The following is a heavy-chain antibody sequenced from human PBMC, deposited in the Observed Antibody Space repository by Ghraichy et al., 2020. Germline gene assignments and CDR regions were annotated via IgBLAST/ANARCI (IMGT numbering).Heavy chain of an antibody. V-gene: IGHV1-8*01. Sequence: ASVKVSCKASGNTFTNYDMNWVRQAAGQGLEWMGWMNPSSGNTGYAQEFRGRVTMTRNTSITTAYMELSSLTSDDTAVYYCARSGVNSGSHHDYWGQGTLVTVSS. CDR3: ARSGVNSGSHHDY. CDR2: MNPSSGNT. D-gene: IGHD3-10*01. J-gene: IGHJ4*02. CDR1: GNTFTNYD.